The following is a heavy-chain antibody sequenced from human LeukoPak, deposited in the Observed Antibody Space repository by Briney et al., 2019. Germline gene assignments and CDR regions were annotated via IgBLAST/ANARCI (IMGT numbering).Heavy chain of an antibody. Sequence: SETLSLTCTVSGGSISSYDWSWIRQPAGKGLEWIGRIYTSGRTNYNPSLKSRVTISADKSKKQFSLKPSSVTAADTAVYYCARDLMEAFDYWGQGTLVTVSS. D-gene: IGHD2-8*01. CDR2: IYTSGRT. V-gene: IGHV4-4*07. CDR3: ARDLMEAFDY. CDR1: GGSISSYD. J-gene: IGHJ4*02.